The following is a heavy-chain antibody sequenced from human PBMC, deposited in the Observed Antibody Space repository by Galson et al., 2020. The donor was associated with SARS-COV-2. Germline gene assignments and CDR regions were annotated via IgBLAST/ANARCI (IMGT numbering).Heavy chain of an antibody. Sequence: LSLTCTVSGGSISSVGYYWTWIRQHPGKGLEWIGYISISGRTYYNPSLKSRVTISLDTSKNQFSLNLNSVTPADTAVYYCARELLSSHNFDYWGQGTLVTVSS. CDR2: ISISGRT. V-gene: IGHV4-31*03. CDR1: GGSISSVGYY. CDR3: ARELLSSHNFDY. J-gene: IGHJ4*02. D-gene: IGHD2-15*01.